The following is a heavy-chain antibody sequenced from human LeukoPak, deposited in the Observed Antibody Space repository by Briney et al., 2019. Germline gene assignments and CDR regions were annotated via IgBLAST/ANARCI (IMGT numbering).Heavy chain of an antibody. CDR2: ISSSSSTI. V-gene: IGHV3-48*04. CDR1: GFTFSSYS. D-gene: IGHD2-2*01. J-gene: IGHJ4*02. Sequence: PGGSLRLSCAASGFTFSSYSMNWVRQAPGKGLEWVSYISSSSSTIYYADSVKGRFTISRDNAKNSLYLQMNSLRAEDTAVYYCARVTGYCSSTSCYGGGDYWGQGTLVTVSS. CDR3: ARVTGYCSSTSCYGGGDY.